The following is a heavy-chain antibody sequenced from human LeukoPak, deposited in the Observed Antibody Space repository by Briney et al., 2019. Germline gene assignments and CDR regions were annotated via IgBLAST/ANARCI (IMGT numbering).Heavy chain of an antibody. Sequence: GASVKVSCKASGGTFSSYAISWVRQAPGQGLEWRGGIIPIFGTANYAQKFQGRVTITADESTSTAYMELSSLRSEDPAVYYCARVVVPAALDAFDIWGQGTMVTVSS. V-gene: IGHV1-69*01. D-gene: IGHD2-2*01. J-gene: IGHJ3*02. CDR2: IIPIFGTA. CDR1: GGTFSSYA. CDR3: ARVVVPAALDAFDI.